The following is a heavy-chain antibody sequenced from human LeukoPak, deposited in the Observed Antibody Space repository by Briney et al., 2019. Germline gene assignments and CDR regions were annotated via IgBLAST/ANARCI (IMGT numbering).Heavy chain of an antibody. CDR3: AREGKLIRGYSYGSFDY. D-gene: IGHD5-18*01. CDR2: TYYRSKWYN. J-gene: IGHJ4*02. V-gene: IGHV6-1*01. Sequence: SQTLSLTCAISGDSVSSNSAAWDWIRQSPSRGLEWLGRTYYRSKWYNDYAVSVKSRITINPDTSKNQFSLQLNSVTPEDTAVYYCAREGKLIRGYSYGSFDYWGQGTLVTVSS. CDR1: GDSVSSNSAA.